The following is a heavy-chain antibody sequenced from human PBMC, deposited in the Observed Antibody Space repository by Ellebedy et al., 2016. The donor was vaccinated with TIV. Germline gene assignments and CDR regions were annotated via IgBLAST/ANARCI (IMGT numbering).Heavy chain of an antibody. Sequence: PGGSLRLSCAASGFMFSSYGMHWVRQAPGKGLEWVAVIWYDGSNKHYADSVKGRFTISRDNSKNTLDLQMNSLGAEDTAVYYFGADRGYCSITSCYGGGHYYGMDVWGQGTTVTVSS. CDR3: GADRGYCSITSCYGGGHYYGMDV. V-gene: IGHV3-33*08. CDR1: GFMFSSYG. J-gene: IGHJ6*02. CDR2: IWYDGSNK. D-gene: IGHD2-2*01.